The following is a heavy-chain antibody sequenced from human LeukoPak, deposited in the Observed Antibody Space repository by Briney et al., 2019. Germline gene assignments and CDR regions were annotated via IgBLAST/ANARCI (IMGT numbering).Heavy chain of an antibody. CDR2: ISSSSSYI. CDR1: GFTFSSYT. Sequence: PGGSLRLSCAASGFTFSSYTMDWVRQAPGKGLEWVSSISSSSSYIYYADSVKGRFTISRDNAKNSLYLQMNSLRAEDTAVYYCARDRGSGWYRGAFDIWGQGTMVTVSS. V-gene: IGHV3-21*01. CDR3: ARDRGSGWYRGAFDI. D-gene: IGHD6-19*01. J-gene: IGHJ3*02.